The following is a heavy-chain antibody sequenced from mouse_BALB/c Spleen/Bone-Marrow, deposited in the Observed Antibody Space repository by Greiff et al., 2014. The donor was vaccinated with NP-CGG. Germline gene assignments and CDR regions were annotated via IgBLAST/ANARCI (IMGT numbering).Heavy chain of an antibody. CDR1: GFTFSSYA. CDR3: ARGYDGYYGFAY. V-gene: IGHV5-6-5*01. D-gene: IGHD2-3*01. J-gene: IGHJ3*01. CDR2: ISSGGST. Sequence: EVQLQQSGGGLVKPGGSLKLSCAASGFTFSSYAMSWVRQTPEKRLEWVASISSGGSTYYPDSVKGRFTISRDNARSILYLQMSSLRSEDTAMYYCARGYDGYYGFAYWGQGTLVTVSA.